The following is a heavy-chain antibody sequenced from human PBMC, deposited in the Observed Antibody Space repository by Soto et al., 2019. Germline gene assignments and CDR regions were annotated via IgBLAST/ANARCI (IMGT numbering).Heavy chain of an antibody. V-gene: IGHV3-30*18. CDR2: ISYDGSNK. CDR3: EKTGPYSYGFSWFDP. CDR1: GFTFSSYG. Sequence: GCLLPACTASGFTFSSYGMHWVRQAPGKGLEWVAVISYDGSNKYYADSVKGRFTISRDNSKNTLYLQMNSLRAEDTAVYYCEKTGPYSYGFSWFDPWGQGTLVTVSS. D-gene: IGHD5-18*01. J-gene: IGHJ5*02.